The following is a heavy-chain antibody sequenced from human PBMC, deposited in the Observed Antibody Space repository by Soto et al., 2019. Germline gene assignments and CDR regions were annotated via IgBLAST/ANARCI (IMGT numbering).Heavy chain of an antibody. V-gene: IGHV4-28*01. CDR1: GYSISSSNW. CDR2: IYYYGTT. D-gene: IGHD1-26*01. J-gene: IGHJ4*02. Sequence: QVQLQESGPGLVKPSDTLSLTCAVSGYSISSSNWWGWIRQHPGKGLEWIGYIYYYGTTYYNPPLKSRVTTSVDTSKNQFSLKLTSVTAVDTAVCYCARREIQGPIDYWGQGTLVTVSS. CDR3: ARREIQGPIDY.